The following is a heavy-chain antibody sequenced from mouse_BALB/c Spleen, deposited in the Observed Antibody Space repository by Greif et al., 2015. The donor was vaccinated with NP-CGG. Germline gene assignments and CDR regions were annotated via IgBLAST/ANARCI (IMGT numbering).Heavy chain of an antibody. V-gene: IGHV1S81*02. D-gene: IGHD1-1*01. J-gene: IGHJ2*01. CDR3: TRYEDLLLRFDY. CDR2: INPSNGGT. CDR1: GYTFTSYY. Sequence: QVQLQQSGAELVKPGASVKLSCKASGYTFTSYYMYWVKQRPGQGLEWIGEINPSNGGTNFNEKFKSKATLTVDKSSSTAYMQLSSLTSEDSAVYYCTRYEDLLLRFDYWGQGTTLTVPS.